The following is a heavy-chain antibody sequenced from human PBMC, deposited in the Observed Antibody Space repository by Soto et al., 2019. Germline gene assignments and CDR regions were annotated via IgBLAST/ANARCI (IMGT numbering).Heavy chain of an antibody. J-gene: IGHJ4*02. V-gene: IGHV4-59*01. CDR2: IYYSGST. Sequence: PSETLSLTCTVSGGSISSYYWSWIRQPPGKGLEWIGYIYYSGSTNYNPSLKSRVTISVDTSKNQFSPKLSSVTAADTAVYYCARVPFGELFLDYWGQGTLVTVSS. CDR1: GGSISSYY. CDR3: ARVPFGELFLDY. D-gene: IGHD3-10*01.